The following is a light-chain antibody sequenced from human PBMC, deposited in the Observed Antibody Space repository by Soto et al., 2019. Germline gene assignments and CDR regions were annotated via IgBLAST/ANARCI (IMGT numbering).Light chain of an antibody. J-gene: IGKJ1*01. CDR2: GVS. CDR1: QNVYGN. CDR3: QKYNIWPWT. V-gene: IGKV3-15*01. Sequence: VMTQSPATLSVSAGETATLFCRASQNVYGNLAWYQQKPGQAPRLVIYGVSSRANGIPDRFIGSGSVTDFTLTISSLQSEDFEVYYCQKYNIWPWTFGQGTKV.